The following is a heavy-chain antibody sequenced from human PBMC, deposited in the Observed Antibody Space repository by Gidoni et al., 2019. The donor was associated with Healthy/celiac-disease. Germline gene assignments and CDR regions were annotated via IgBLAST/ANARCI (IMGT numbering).Heavy chain of an antibody. Sequence: LVQPGGSLKLSCAASGFTFSGSAMHWVRQASGKGLEWVGRIRSKANSYATAYAASVKGRFTISRDDSKNTAYLQMNSLKTEDTAVYYCTSGPLPIVGATYESYWGQGTLVTVSS. CDR1: GFTFSGSA. CDR2: IRSKANSYAT. V-gene: IGHV3-73*01. J-gene: IGHJ4*02. D-gene: IGHD1-26*01. CDR3: TSGPLPIVGATYESY.